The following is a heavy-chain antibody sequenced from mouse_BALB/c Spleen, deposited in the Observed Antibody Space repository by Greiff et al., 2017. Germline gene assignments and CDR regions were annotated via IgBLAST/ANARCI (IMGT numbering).Heavy chain of an antibody. CDR1: GYSFTSYW. CDR3: TRSTMITYYAMDY. Sequence: EVQLVESGTVLARPGASVKMSCKASGYSFTSYWMHWVKQRPGQGLEWIGAIYPGNSDTSYTQKFKGKAKLTAVTSASTAYMELSSLTNEDSAVYYCTRSTMITYYAMDYWGQGTSVTVSS. D-gene: IGHD2-4*01. V-gene: IGHV1-5*01. J-gene: IGHJ4*01. CDR2: IYPGNSDT.